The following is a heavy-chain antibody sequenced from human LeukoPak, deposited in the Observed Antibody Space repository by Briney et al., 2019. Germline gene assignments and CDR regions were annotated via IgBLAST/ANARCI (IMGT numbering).Heavy chain of an antibody. CDR2: ISSSGSTI. Sequence: GGSLRLSCAASGFTFSSYAMSWVRQAPGKGLEWVSYISSSGSTIYYADSVKGRFTISRDNAKNSLYLQMNSLRAEDTAVYYCARSMVRGVMYYWGQGTLVTVSS. CDR3: ARSMVRGVMYY. J-gene: IGHJ4*02. V-gene: IGHV3-48*03. CDR1: GFTFSSYA. D-gene: IGHD3-10*01.